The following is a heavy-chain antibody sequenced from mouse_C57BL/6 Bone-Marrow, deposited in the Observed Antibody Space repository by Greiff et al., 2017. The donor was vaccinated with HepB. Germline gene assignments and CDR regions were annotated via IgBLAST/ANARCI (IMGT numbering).Heavy chain of an antibody. CDR1: GYSITSGYY. J-gene: IGHJ3*01. V-gene: IGHV3-6*01. CDR3: ASDGYWFAY. D-gene: IGHD2-2*01. Sequence: DVQLQESGPGLVKPSQSLSLTCSVTGYSITSGYYWNWIRQFPGNKLEWMGYISYDGSNNYNPSLKNRISITRDTSKNQFFLKLNSVTTEDTATYYCASDGYWFAYWGQGTLVTVSA. CDR2: ISYDGSN.